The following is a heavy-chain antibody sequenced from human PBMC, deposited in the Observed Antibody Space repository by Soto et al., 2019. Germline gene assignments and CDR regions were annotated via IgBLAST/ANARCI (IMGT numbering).Heavy chain of an antibody. CDR1: GGTFSSYA. J-gene: IGHJ6*02. Sequence: QVQLVQSGAEVKKPGSSVKVSCKASGGTFSSYAISWVRQAPGQGLEWMGGIIPIFGTANYAQKFQGRVTITADESTSTAYMALSSLRSEYTAVYYCARVQDSRGGYYDYGMDVWGQGTTVTVSS. V-gene: IGHV1-69*12. CDR2: IIPIFGTA. CDR3: ARVQDSRGGYYDYGMDV. D-gene: IGHD3-10*01.